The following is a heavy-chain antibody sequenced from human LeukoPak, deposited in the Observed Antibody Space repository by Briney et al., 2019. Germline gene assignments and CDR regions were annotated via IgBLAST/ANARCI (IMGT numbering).Heavy chain of an antibody. J-gene: IGHJ4*02. D-gene: IGHD2-15*01. CDR3: ASGFGGSCYYFDY. CDR2: ISSSSSYI. CDR1: GFTFSSYA. V-gene: IGHV3-21*01. Sequence: GGSLRLSCSASGFTFSSYAMHWVRQAPGKGLEWVSSISSSSSYIYYADSVKGRFTISRDNAKNSLYLQMNSLRAEDTAVYYCASGFGGSCYYFDYWGQGTLVTVST.